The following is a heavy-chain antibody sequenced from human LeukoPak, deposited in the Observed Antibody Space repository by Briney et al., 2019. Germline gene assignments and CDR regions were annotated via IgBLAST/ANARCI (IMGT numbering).Heavy chain of an antibody. CDR1: GFTFSNYG. Sequence: PGGSLRLSCAASGFTFSNYGMHWVRQAPGKGLEWVSAISGSGGSTYYADSVKGRFTISRDNSKNTLYLQMNSLRAEDTAVYYCAKDLRDYVWGSYRPDYWGQGTLVTVSS. CDR3: AKDLRDYVWGSYRPDY. J-gene: IGHJ4*02. V-gene: IGHV3-23*01. D-gene: IGHD3-16*02. CDR2: ISGSGGST.